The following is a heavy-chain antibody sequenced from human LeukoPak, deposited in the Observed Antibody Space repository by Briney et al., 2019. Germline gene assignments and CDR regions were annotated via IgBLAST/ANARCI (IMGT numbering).Heavy chain of an antibody. D-gene: IGHD3-10*01. J-gene: IGHJ4*02. Sequence: KSGGSLRLSCAASGFTFSSYSMNWVRQAPGKGLEWVSSISGSSSYIYYADSVKGRFTISRDNAKNSLYLQMNSLRAEDTAVYYCARDGSGSTTFDYWGQGTLVTVSS. CDR2: ISGSSSYI. V-gene: IGHV3-21*01. CDR3: ARDGSGSTTFDY. CDR1: GFTFSSYS.